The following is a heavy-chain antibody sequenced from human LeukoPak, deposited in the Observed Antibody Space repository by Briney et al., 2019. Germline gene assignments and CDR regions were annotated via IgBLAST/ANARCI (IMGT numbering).Heavy chain of an antibody. Sequence: GAAVKVSFKPSVYTFTSYGISWVRPAPGQGLGWMGWISAYNGDTNYAQKLKGRVTMTTETSTSTAYMELRSLRSDDTAVYYCARENPPEYSSLLLQTYYYYMDVWGKGTTVTVSS. CDR1: VYTFTSYG. J-gene: IGHJ6*03. D-gene: IGHD6-6*01. V-gene: IGHV1-18*01. CDR2: ISAYNGDT. CDR3: ARENPPEYSSLLLQTYYYYMDV.